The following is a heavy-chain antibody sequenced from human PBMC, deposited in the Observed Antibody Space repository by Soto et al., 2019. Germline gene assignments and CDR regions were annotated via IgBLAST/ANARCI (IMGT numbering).Heavy chain of an antibody. J-gene: IGHJ2*01. Sequence: SETLSLTCTVSGGSISSSSYYWGWIRQPPGKGLEWIGSIYYSGSTYYNPSLKSRVTISVDTSKNQFSLKLSSVTAADTAVYYCASPLKYYDFWSGYYWYFDLWGRGTLVTVSS. CDR3: ASPLKYYDFWSGYYWYFDL. V-gene: IGHV4-39*01. CDR1: GGSISSSSYY. D-gene: IGHD3-3*01. CDR2: IYYSGST.